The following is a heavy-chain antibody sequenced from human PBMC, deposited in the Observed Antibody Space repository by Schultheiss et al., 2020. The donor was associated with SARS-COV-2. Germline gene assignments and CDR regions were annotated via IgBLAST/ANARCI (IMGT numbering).Heavy chain of an antibody. J-gene: IGHJ5*02. D-gene: IGHD6-19*01. CDR2: IYHSGST. CDR1: GGSVSSGSYY. CDR3: ARTQWLVRGNWFDP. Sequence: SETLSLTCTVSGGSVSSGSYYWSWIRQPAGKGLEWIGRIYHSGSTNYNPSLKSRVTMSVDTSKNQFSLKLSSVTAADTAVYYCARTQWLVRGNWFDPWGQGTLVTVSS. V-gene: IGHV4-61*10.